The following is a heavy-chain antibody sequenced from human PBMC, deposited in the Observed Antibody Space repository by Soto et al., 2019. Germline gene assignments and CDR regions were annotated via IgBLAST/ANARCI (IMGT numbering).Heavy chain of an antibody. J-gene: IGHJ6*02. CDR3: ATGGHNDGYNFYHGMDV. CDR2: VIPLFDTA. D-gene: IGHD3-16*01. Sequence: QVQVVQSGAEVKKPGSSVKVSCKVSGGIFTNNAISWVRQAPGQGLEWLGGVIPLFDTAYYAQSFRGRLRISADGGTTTAYRELSGLTSADPAVYFCATGGHNDGYNFYHGMDVWGQGTTVTVS. CDR1: GGIFTNNA. V-gene: IGHV1-69*01.